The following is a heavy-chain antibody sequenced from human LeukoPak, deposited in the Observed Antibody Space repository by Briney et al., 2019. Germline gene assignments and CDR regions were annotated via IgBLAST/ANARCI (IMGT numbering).Heavy chain of an antibody. Sequence: SETLSLTCTVSGGSISGYYWSWIRQPPGKGLEWIGSISYSGSTYNNPSLKSRVTISVDTSKNQFSLKLSSVTAPDTAVYYCARRVYSGSYNWYFDLWGRGTLVTVSS. D-gene: IGHD1-26*01. J-gene: IGHJ2*01. CDR2: ISYSGST. CDR1: GGSISGYY. V-gene: IGHV4-59*05. CDR3: ARRVYSGSYNWYFDL.